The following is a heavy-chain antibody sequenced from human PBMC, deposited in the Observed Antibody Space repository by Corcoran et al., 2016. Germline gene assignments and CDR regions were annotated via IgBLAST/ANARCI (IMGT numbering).Heavy chain of an antibody. Sequence: QVQLQQWGAGLLKPSETLSLTCAVYGGSFSGYYWRWIRQPPGKGLEWIGEIHHNGRSNYNPSLKTRVTISVDTSKNQFSLRLRSVTAADTAVYYCAGGYSTGGNEYWGQGTLVTVSS. V-gene: IGHV4-34*01. CDR1: GGSFSGYY. CDR2: IHHNGRS. J-gene: IGHJ4*02. CDR3: AGGYSTGGNEY. D-gene: IGHD6-25*01.